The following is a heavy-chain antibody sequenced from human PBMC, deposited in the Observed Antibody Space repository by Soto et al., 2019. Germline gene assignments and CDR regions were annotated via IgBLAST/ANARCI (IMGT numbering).Heavy chain of an antibody. CDR2: INHSGST. CDR1: GGSFSGYY. Sequence: ETLSLTCAVYGGSFSGYYWDWIRQPPGKGLEWFGEINHSGSTNYNPSLKSRVTISVDTSKNQFSLKLSSVTAADTAVYYCARVPGTTQVFDIWGQGTMVTV. CDR3: ARVPGTTQVFDI. D-gene: IGHD1-1*01. V-gene: IGHV4-34*01. J-gene: IGHJ3*02.